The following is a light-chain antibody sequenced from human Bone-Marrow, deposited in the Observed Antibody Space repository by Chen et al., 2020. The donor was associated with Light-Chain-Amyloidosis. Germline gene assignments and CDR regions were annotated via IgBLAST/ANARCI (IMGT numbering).Light chain of an antibody. CDR1: KLGDKY. J-gene: IGLJ3*02. V-gene: IGLV3-1*01. CDR3: QAWDSSTFWV. Sequence: SYELTQAPSVSVSPGQTASITCSGDKLGDKYACWYQQKPGQSPVLVIYQDSKRPSGIPERFSGSNSGNTATLTISGTQAMDEADYYCQAWDSSTFWVFGGGTKLTVL. CDR2: QDS.